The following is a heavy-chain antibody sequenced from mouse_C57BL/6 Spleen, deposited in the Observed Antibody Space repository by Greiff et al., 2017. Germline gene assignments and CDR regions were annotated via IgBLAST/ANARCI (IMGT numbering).Heavy chain of an antibody. D-gene: IGHD1-3*01. V-gene: IGHV1-52*01. CDR2: IDPSDSET. J-gene: IGHJ2*01. CDR3: ARGGSKEGFDD. CDR1: GYTFTSYW. Sequence: QVQLQQPGAELVRPGSSVKLSCKASGYTFTSYWMHWVKQRPIQGLEWIGNIDPSDSETHYNQKFKGKATLTVDKSSSTAYMQLSSLTSEDSAVYYCARGGSKEGFDDWGQGTTLTVSS.